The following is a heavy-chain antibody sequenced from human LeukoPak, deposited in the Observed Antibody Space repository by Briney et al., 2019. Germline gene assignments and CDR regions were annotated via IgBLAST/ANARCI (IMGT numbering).Heavy chain of an antibody. CDR3: ATSVTSASSPGYYYYMDV. V-gene: IGHV1-2*02. Sequence: ASVKVSCKASGYTFTGYYIHWVRQAPGQGLEWMGWIHPGSAATNYAQKFQGRVTMTRDTPISTPYMELSRLRSDDTAVYFCATSVTSASSPGYYYYMDVWGKGTTVTVSS. D-gene: IGHD6-6*01. CDR1: GYTFTGYY. CDR2: IHPGSAAT. J-gene: IGHJ6*03.